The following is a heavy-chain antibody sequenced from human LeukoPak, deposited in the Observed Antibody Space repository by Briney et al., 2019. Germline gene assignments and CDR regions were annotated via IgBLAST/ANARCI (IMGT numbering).Heavy chain of an antibody. D-gene: IGHD3-3*01. V-gene: IGHV4-4*07. J-gene: IGHJ4*02. Sequence: SETLSLTCTVSGGSISNYYWTWIRQPAGKGLEWIGRVYTTGTTNYNPSLKSRVTMSVDTSENQFSLKLSSVTAADTAVYYCARDRFLEWSYFDYWGQGTLVTVSS. CDR1: GGSISNYY. CDR3: ARDRFLEWSYFDY. CDR2: VYTTGTT.